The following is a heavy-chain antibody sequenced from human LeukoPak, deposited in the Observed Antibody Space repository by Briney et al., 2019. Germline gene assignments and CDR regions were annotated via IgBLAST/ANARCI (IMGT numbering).Heavy chain of an antibody. Sequence: SEPLSLTCTVSVASISSYYWSWIRQPAGKGLEWIGRIYTSGSTNYNPSLKSRVTMSVDKSKNQFSLKLSSVTAADTAVYYCARIDYYGSRHYGMDVWGEGTTVTVSS. CDR2: IYTSGST. J-gene: IGHJ6*04. CDR3: ARIDYYGSRHYGMDV. V-gene: IGHV4-4*07. D-gene: IGHD3-10*01. CDR1: VASISSYY.